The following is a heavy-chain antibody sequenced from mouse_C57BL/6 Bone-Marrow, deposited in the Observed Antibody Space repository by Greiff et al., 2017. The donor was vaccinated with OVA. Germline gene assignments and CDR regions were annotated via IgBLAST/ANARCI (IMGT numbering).Heavy chain of an antibody. CDR2: ISNLAYSI. CDR1: GFTFSDYG. CDR3: ARNDDGSSNDAMDY. Sequence: EVKLMESGGGLVQPGGSLKLSCAASGFTFSDYGMAWVRQAPRKGPEWVAFISNLAYSIYYAATVTGRFTISPETAKNTLYLEMSSLRSEDTAMYYCARNDDGSSNDAMDYWGQGTSVTVSS. V-gene: IGHV5-15*01. J-gene: IGHJ4*01. D-gene: IGHD1-1*01.